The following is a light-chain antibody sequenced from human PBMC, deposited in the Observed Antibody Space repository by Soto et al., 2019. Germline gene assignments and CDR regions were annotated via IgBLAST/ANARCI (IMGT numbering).Light chain of an antibody. V-gene: IGLV2-14*01. J-gene: IGLJ2*01. CDR1: SSDVGGYNY. Sequence: QSALTQPPSVSGSPGQSITISCTGTSSDVGGYNYVSWYQQHPGKAPKHMIYDVRNRPAGVSNRFSGSKSGNTASLTISGLQAEDEADYYCSSYTSSSTRVFGGGTKLTVL. CDR3: SSYTSSSTRV. CDR2: DVR.